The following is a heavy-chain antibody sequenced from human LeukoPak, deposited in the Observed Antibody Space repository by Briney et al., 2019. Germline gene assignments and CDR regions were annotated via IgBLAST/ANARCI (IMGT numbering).Heavy chain of an antibody. D-gene: IGHD4-17*01. V-gene: IGHV3-30-3*01. Sequence: GGSLTLSCAASGFTFSSYAMHWVRQAPGKGLEWVAVISYDGSNKYYADSVKGRFTISRDNSKNTLYLQMNSLRAEDTAVYYCARSRDELNDYGDYAPLGTGMDVWGQGTTVTVSS. J-gene: IGHJ6*02. CDR2: ISYDGSNK. CDR1: GFTFSSYA. CDR3: ARSRDELNDYGDYAPLGTGMDV.